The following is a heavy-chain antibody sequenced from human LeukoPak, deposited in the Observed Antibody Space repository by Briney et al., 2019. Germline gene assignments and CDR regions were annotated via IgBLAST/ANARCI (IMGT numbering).Heavy chain of an antibody. CDR1: DGSFSGYY. CDR3: ARGFVAGIVVVIRGFDY. CDR2: INHSGST. J-gene: IGHJ4*02. D-gene: IGHD3-22*01. Sequence: PSETLSLTCAVYDGSFSGYYWSWIRQPPGKGLEWIGEINHSGSTNYNPSLKSRVTISVDTSKNQFSLKLSSVTAADTAVYYCARGFVAGIVVVIRGFDYWGQGTLVTVSS. V-gene: IGHV4-34*01.